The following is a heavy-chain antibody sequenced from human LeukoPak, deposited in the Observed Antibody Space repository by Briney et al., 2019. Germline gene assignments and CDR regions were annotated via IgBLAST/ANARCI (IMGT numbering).Heavy chain of an antibody. Sequence: SETLSLTCSVSGGSISSGSYYWSWIRQPAGKGLEWIGRINLSGNINYNPSLRSRVPMSVDTSKNQFSLKLTSMTAADTAVYYCARLLLPATMGAFDIWGQGTMVTVSS. CDR3: ARLLLPATMGAFDI. J-gene: IGHJ3*02. CDR1: GGSISSGSYY. D-gene: IGHD2-2*01. CDR2: INLSGNI. V-gene: IGHV4-61*02.